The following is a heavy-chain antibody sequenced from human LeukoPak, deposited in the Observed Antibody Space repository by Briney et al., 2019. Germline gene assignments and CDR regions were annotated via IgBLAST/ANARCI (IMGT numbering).Heavy chain of an antibody. CDR3: ARSPENYYDSSGAFDY. J-gene: IGHJ4*02. D-gene: IGHD3-22*01. CDR1: GGSISSGDYY. Sequence: PSQTLSLTCAVSGGSISSGDYYWSWIRQPPGKGLEWIGYIYYSGSTYYNPSLKSRVTISVDTSRNQFSLKLSSVTAADTAVYYCARSPENYYDSSGAFDYWGQGTLVTVSS. V-gene: IGHV4-30-4*01. CDR2: IYYSGST.